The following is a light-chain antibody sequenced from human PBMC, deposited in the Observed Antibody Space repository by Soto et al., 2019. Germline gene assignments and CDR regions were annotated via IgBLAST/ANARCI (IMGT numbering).Light chain of an antibody. CDR1: QRVGSTY. V-gene: IGKV3-20*01. CDR2: GAS. CDR3: QQYGTSAAAT. Sequence: EVVLTQSPGTLSMSPGERAALSCRASQRVGSTYLAWYQQRPGQAPRLLVYGASTRAPGVPDRFSGSGSGTDFTLTISRLETEDSAVYYCQQYGTSAAATFGGGTKVEIK. J-gene: IGKJ4*01.